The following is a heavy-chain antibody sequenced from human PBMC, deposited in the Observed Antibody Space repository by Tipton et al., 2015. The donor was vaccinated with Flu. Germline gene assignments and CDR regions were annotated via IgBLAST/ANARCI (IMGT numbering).Heavy chain of an antibody. CDR1: GGSISSDNW. D-gene: IGHD3-3*01. V-gene: IGHV4-4*02. J-gene: IGHJ2*01. Sequence: TLSLTCVVSGGSISSDNWWSWVRQPPGKGLKWIGEIYHSGSTNYNPSLKSRVTISVDKSKNHFSLKLSSVTAADTAVYYCARAARVGVDYYFDLWGRGPLVTVSS. CDR3: ARAARVGVDYYFDL. CDR2: IYHSGST.